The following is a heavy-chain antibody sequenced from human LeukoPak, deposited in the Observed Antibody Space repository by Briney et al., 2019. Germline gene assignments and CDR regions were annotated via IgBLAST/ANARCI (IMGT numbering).Heavy chain of an antibody. Sequence: ASVKVSCKASGYTFTSYGISWVRQAPGQGLEWMGWISGYNGNTNYAQNLQGRVTVTTDTSTSTAYMGLRSLTSDDTAVYYCARDKSGSGSYIDYWGQGTLVTVSS. CDR1: GYTFTSYG. CDR2: ISGYNGNT. J-gene: IGHJ4*02. D-gene: IGHD3-10*01. V-gene: IGHV1-18*01. CDR3: ARDKSGSGSYIDY.